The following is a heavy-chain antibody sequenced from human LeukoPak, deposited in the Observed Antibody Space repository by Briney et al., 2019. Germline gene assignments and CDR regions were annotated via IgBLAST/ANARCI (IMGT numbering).Heavy chain of an antibody. D-gene: IGHD1-7*01. CDR2: IYDYGDT. J-gene: IGHJ4*02. CDR1: GGSISSGGYA. V-gene: IGHV4-30-2*02. Sequence: PSETLSLTCAVSGGSISSGGYAWSWIRQPPGKGLEWIGYIYDYGDTYYNPSLKSRVIISLDRSKSQFSLKLSSVTAADTAVYYCAKKGWNYFFDHWGQGTLVTVSS. CDR3: AKKGWNYFFDH.